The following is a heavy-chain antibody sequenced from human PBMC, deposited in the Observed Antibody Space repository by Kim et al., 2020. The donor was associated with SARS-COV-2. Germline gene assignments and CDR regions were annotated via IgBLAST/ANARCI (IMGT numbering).Heavy chain of an antibody. Sequence: YADSVKGRFTISRDNAKNSLYLQMNSLRAEDTAVYYCARDRGYGDYYFDYWGQGTLVTVSS. J-gene: IGHJ4*02. V-gene: IGHV3-21*01. CDR3: ARDRGYGDYYFDY. D-gene: IGHD4-17*01.